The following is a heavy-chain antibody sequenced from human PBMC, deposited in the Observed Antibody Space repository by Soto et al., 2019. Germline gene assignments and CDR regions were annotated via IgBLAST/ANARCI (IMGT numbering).Heavy chain of an antibody. V-gene: IGHV3-23*01. CDR1: GFTFSDYS. CDR3: AKDYYGMDV. CDR2: LSGRGDST. Sequence: GGSLRLSCAASGFTFSDYSMNWVRQAPGKGLEWVSALSGRGDSTNYADSVKGRFTISRDNSKNTLFLQMNSLRAEDTAVYYCAKDYYGMDVWGQGTTVTVSS. J-gene: IGHJ6*02.